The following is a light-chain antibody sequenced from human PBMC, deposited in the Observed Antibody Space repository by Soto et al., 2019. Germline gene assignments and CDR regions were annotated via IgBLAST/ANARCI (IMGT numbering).Light chain of an antibody. Sequence: DIVMTQSPDSLAVSLGERATINCKSSQSVLYSSNNKNHLAWYQQKPGQPPKLVIDWASTREPGVPDRFSGSGSGTDFTLTIISLQAEDVAVYYCQQFYSLPLTFGGGTKVEIK. J-gene: IGKJ4*01. CDR3: QQFYSLPLT. V-gene: IGKV4-1*01. CDR2: WAS. CDR1: QSVLYSSNNKNH.